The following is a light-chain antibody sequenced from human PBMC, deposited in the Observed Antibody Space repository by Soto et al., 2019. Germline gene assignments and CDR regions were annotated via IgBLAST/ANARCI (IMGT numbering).Light chain of an antibody. CDR3: SSYSSSSTNYV. CDR2: DVS. J-gene: IGLJ1*01. V-gene: IGLV2-14*01. CDR1: SSDVGGYNY. Sequence: QSVLTQPASVSGSPRQSITISCTGTSSDVGGYNYVSWYQQHPGKAPKVIIYDVSNRPSGVSSRFSGSKSGNTASLTISGLQAEDEADYYCSSYSSSSTNYVFGSGTKVTVL.